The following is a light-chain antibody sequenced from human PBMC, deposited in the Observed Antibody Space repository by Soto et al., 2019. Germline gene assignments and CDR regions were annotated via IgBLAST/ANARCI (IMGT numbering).Light chain of an antibody. J-gene: IGLJ3*02. CDR3: AAWDDSLSGGV. V-gene: IGLV1-40*01. Sequence: QSVLTQPPSVSGAPGQRVTISCTGSRSNIGATYDVHWYQQLPGTAPKLLIYANINRPSGVPDRFSGSKSGTSASLAISGLRSEDEADYYCAAWDDSLSGGVFGGGTKLTVL. CDR1: RSNIGATYD. CDR2: ANI.